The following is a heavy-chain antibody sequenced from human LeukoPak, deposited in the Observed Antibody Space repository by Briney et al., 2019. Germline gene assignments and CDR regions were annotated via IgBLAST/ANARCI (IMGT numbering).Heavy chain of an antibody. CDR1: GFTFSSYA. D-gene: IGHD4/OR15-4a*01. V-gene: IGHV4-39*01. Sequence: PGGSLRLSCAASGFTFSSYAMSWVRQAPGKGLEWIGSIYYGQTIYYNPSLNSRVTISVDTSKDQFTLQLNSVTAADTAVYYCVRHDGRGGATMGAFDSWGQGSLVTVSS. CDR3: VRHDGRGGATMGAFDS. J-gene: IGHJ5*01. CDR2: IYYGQTI.